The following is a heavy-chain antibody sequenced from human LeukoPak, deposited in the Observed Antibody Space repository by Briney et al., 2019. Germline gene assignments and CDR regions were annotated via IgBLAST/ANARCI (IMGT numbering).Heavy chain of an antibody. CDR3: ARGLNVRITIFGVVTNAFDI. D-gene: IGHD3-3*01. J-gene: IGHJ3*02. CDR1: GVTFSSYS. CDR2: ISSSSSYI. Sequence: GGSLRLSCAASGVTFSSYSMNWVRQAPGKGLEWVSSISSSSSYIYYADSVKGRFTISRDNAKNSLYLQMNSLRAEDTAVYYCARGLNVRITIFGVVTNAFDIWGQGTLVTVSS. V-gene: IGHV3-21*01.